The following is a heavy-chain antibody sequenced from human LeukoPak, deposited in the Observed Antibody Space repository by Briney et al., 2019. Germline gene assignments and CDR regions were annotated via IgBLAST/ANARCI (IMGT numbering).Heavy chain of an antibody. Sequence: GGSLRLSCTASGFTFGDYAMSWFRQAPGKGLEWVGFIRSKAYGGTTEYAASVKGRFTISRDDSKSIAYLQMNSLKTEDTAVYYCTRENDSTDHTGGSDWGQGTLVTVSS. D-gene: IGHD1-1*01. CDR1: GFTFGDYA. CDR2: IRSKAYGGTT. CDR3: TRENDSTDHTGGSD. V-gene: IGHV3-49*03. J-gene: IGHJ4*02.